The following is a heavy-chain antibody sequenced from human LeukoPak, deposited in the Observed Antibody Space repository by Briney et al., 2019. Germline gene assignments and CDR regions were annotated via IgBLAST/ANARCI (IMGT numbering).Heavy chain of an antibody. V-gene: IGHV3-48*01. J-gene: IGHJ3*02. CDR3: AAQYQLLSNAFDI. D-gene: IGHD2-2*01. CDR1: GFTFSSYS. Sequence: GGSLRLSCAASGFTFSSYSMNWVRQAPGKGLEWVSYISSSSSTIYYADSVKGRFTISRDNAKNSLYLQMNSLRAEDTAVYYCAAQYQLLSNAFDIWGQGTMVTVSS. CDR2: ISSSSSTI.